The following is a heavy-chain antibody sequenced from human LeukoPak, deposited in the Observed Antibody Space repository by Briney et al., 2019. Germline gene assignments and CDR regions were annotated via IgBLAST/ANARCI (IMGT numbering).Heavy chain of an antibody. V-gene: IGHV3-21*01. CDR1: GFTFSSYS. D-gene: IGHD6-13*01. CDR3: ARDADSSSWSMYYYYGMDV. CDR2: ISSSSSYI. Sequence: PGGSLRLSCAASGFTFSSYSMNWVRQAPGKGLEWVSSISSSSSYIYYADSVKGRFTISRDNAKNSLHLQMNSLRAEDTAVYYCARDADSSSWSMYYYYGMDVWGQGTTVTVSS. J-gene: IGHJ6*02.